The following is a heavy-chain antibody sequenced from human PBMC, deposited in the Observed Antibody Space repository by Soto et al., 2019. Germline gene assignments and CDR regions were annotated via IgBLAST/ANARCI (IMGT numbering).Heavy chain of an antibody. CDR2: IYYSGST. J-gene: IGHJ4*02. D-gene: IGHD5-12*01. CDR1: GGSISSYY. CDR3: ASSEYIGYDGRLDY. Sequence: PSETLSLTCTVSGGSISSYYWSWIRQPPGKGLEWIGYIYYSGSTNYNPSLKSRVTISVDTSKNQFSLKLSSVTAADTAVYYCASSEYIGYDGRLDYWGQGTLVTVSS. V-gene: IGHV4-59*08.